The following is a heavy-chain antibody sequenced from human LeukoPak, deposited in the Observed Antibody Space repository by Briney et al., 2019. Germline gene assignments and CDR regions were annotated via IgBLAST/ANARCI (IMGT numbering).Heavy chain of an antibody. Sequence: GGSLRPSCAASGFTFAIHAMTWVRQAPGKGLEWVSGISGDGASTHYAESVKGQFTISRDNSQNTLFLQMNSLRVEDTAIYYCAKDSYVSGRPLHTFDVWGQGTMVTVSS. D-gene: IGHD3-10*01. V-gene: IGHV3-23*01. CDR1: GFTFAIHA. CDR3: AKDSYVSGRPLHTFDV. CDR2: ISGDGAST. J-gene: IGHJ3*01.